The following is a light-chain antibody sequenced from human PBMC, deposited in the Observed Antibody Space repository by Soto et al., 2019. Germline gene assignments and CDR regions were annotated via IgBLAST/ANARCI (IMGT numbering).Light chain of an antibody. CDR1: QSVSSN. V-gene: IGKV3-15*01. CDR2: GAS. Sequence: EIVMTQSPATLSVSPGERATLSCRASQSVSSNLAWYQQKPGQAPRLLIYGASTRATGIPARFSGSGSGTEFTLTISSPQSEDFAVYYCQQYNNWPGWAFGQGTKVEIK. CDR3: QQYNNWPGWA. J-gene: IGKJ1*01.